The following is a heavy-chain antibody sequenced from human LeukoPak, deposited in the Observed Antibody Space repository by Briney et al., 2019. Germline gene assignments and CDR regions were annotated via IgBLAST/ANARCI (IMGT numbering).Heavy chain of an antibody. CDR1: GFTSSSYS. V-gene: IGHV3-21*01. CDR2: ISSSSSYI. CDR3: GRTHLSDDAFDI. J-gene: IGHJ3*02. Sequence: GGSLRLSCAASGFTSSSYSMNWVRQAPGKGVEWVSYISSSSSYIYYADSVKGRFTISRDNAKNSLYLQMNSQRAEDTAVYYCGRTHLSDDAFDIWGQGTMVTVSS.